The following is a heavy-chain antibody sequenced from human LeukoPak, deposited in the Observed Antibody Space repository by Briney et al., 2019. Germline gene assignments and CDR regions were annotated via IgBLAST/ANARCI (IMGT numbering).Heavy chain of an antibody. CDR3: ARDRGYYDSSGYFRIFDY. J-gene: IGHJ4*02. D-gene: IGHD3-22*01. Sequence: SETLSLTCAVSGGSISSYYWSWIRQPPGKGLEWIGYIYYSGSTNYNPSLKSRVTISVDTSKNQFSLKLSSVTAADTAVYYCARDRGYYDSSGYFRIFDYWGQGTLVTVSS. CDR1: GGSISSYY. CDR2: IYYSGST. V-gene: IGHV4-59*01.